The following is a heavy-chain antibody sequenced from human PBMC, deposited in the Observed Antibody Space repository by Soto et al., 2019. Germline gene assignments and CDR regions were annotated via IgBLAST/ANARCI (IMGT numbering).Heavy chain of an antibody. CDR1: GFTFSSYA. CDR2: ISYDGSNK. V-gene: IGHV3-30-3*01. Sequence: PGGSLRLSCAASGFTFSSYAMHWVRQAPGKGLEWVAVISYDGSNKYYADSVKGRFTISRDNSKNTLYLQMNSLRAEDTAVYYCARDGQLWFGELSHGMDVWGQGTTVTVSS. D-gene: IGHD3-10*01. CDR3: ARDGQLWFGELSHGMDV. J-gene: IGHJ6*02.